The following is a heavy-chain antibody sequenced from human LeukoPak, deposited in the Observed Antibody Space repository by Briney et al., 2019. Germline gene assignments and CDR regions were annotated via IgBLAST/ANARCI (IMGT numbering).Heavy chain of an antibody. D-gene: IGHD1-26*01. V-gene: IGHV7-4-1*02. CDR1: GYTFTSYA. J-gene: IGHJ4*02. CDR2: INTNTGNP. CDR3: ATSGSGSYPEPFDY. Sequence: ASVKVSCKASGYTFTSYAMNWVRQAPGQGLEWMGWINTNTGNPTYAQGFTGRFVFSLDTSVSTAYLQISSLKAEDTAVYYCATSGSGSYPEPFDYWGQGTLVTVSS.